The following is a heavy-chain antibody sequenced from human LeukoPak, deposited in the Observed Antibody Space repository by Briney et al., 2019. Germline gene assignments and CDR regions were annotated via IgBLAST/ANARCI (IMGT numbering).Heavy chain of an antibody. CDR3: TRETPSRYFDY. CDR1: GYTFTSYA. V-gene: IGHV1-3*01. J-gene: IGHJ4*02. CDR2: INAGNGNT. Sequence: ASVKVSCKASGYTFTSYAMHWVRQAPGQRLEWMGWINAGNGNTKYSQKFQGRVTITRDTSASTAYMELSSLRSEDTAVYYCTRETPSRYFDYWGQGTLVTVSS. D-gene: IGHD4-23*01.